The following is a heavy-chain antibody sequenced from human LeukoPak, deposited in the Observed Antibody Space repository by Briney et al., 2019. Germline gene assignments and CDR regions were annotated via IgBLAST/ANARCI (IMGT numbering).Heavy chain of an antibody. CDR2: ISGSGGST. CDR3: AKPPGAPYYYDSSGYYDLFGH. D-gene: IGHD3-22*01. Sequence: SGGSLRLSCAASGFTFSSYAMSWVRQAPGKGLEWVSAISGSGGSTYYADSVKGRFTISRDNSKNTLYLQMNSLRAEDTAVYYCAKPPGAPYYYDSSGYYDLFGHWGQGTLVTVSS. CDR1: GFTFSSYA. J-gene: IGHJ4*02. V-gene: IGHV3-23*01.